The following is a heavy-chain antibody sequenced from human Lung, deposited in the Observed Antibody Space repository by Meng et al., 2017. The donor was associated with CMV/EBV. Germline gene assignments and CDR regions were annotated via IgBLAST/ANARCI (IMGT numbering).Heavy chain of an antibody. CDR3: AREGGKYCSGDNCYYDAFDM. Sequence: GESXKISCAASGFSFSSYEMNWVRQAPGKGLVWVSYSTRSGDTTYYADSVKGRFTISRDNAKNSLYLQMNSLRAEDTGVYYCAREGGKYCSGDNCYYDAFDMWGQGXTVTVSS. CDR2: STRSGDTT. CDR1: GFSFSSYE. V-gene: IGHV3-48*03. D-gene: IGHD2-15*01. J-gene: IGHJ3*02.